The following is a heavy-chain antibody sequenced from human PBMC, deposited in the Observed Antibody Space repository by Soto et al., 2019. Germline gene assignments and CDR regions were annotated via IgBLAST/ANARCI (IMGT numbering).Heavy chain of an antibody. D-gene: IGHD3-10*01. CDR3: PRTTPGSSGIDY. CDR1: GGTFSSYA. V-gene: IGHV1-69*13. J-gene: IGHJ4*02. Sequence: GASGTVSCKASGGTFSSYAISWVRQAHGQGLEWMGGIIPIFGTANYAQKFQGRVTITADESTSTAYMELSSLRSEATAEYYCPRTTPGSSGIDYWGQGPLAPASS. CDR2: IIPIFGTA.